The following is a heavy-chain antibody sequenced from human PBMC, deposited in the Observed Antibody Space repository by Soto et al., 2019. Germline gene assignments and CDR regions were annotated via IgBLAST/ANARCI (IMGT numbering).Heavy chain of an antibody. CDR2: IIPIFGTA. J-gene: IGHJ4*02. D-gene: IGHD5-12*01. V-gene: IGHV1-69*01. CDR3: VGGWLRTGWLFYFDY. CDR1: GGTFSSYA. Sequence: QVQLVQSGAEVKKPGSSVKVSCKASGGTFSSYAISWVRQAPGQGLEWMGGIIPIFGTANYAQKFQGRVTITADESTSTAYMELSSLRSEATAVYYCVGGWLRTGWLFYFDYWGQGTLVTVSS.